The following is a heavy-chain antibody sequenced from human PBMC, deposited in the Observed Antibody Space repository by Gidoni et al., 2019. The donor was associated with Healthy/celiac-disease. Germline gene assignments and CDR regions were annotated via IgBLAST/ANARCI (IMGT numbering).Heavy chain of an antibody. J-gene: IGHJ4*02. CDR3: ARVSGWYLAGGFDY. V-gene: IGHV4-34*01. CDR1: GGSFSGYY. D-gene: IGHD6-19*01. Sequence: QVQLQQWGAGLLKPSETLSLTCAVYGGSFSGYYWSWIRQPPGKGLEWIGEINHSGSTNYNPSLKSRVTISVDTSKNQFSLKLSSVTAADTAVYYCARVSGWYLAGGFDYWGQGTLVTVSS. CDR2: INHSGST.